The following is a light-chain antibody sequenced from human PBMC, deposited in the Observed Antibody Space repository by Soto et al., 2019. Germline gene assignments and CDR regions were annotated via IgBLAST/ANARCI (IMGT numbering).Light chain of an antibody. CDR2: GNN. CDR3: QSYDSRLSGWV. J-gene: IGLJ3*02. CDR1: SSNIGAGYD. Sequence: QAVVTQPPSVSGAPGQRVTISCTGSSSNIGAGYDVHWYQQLPRTAPKLLIYGNNNRPSGVPVRFSGSKSGTSASLAITGLQAEAEADYYCQSYDSRLSGWVFGGGTKLTVL. V-gene: IGLV1-40*01.